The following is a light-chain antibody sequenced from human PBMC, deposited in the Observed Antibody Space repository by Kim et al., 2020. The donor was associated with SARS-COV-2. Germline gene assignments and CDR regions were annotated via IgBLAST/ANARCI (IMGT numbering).Light chain of an antibody. CDR3: QQYDNLP. CDR2: DAS. Sequence: DIQMTQSPSSLSASVGDRVTITCQASQDISNDLNWYQQKPGKAPKLLIYDASNLETGVPSRFSGSGSGTDFTFTISSLQPEDNATYYCQQYDNLPFGGGTKLEI. V-gene: IGKV1-33*01. J-gene: IGKJ4*01. CDR1: QDISND.